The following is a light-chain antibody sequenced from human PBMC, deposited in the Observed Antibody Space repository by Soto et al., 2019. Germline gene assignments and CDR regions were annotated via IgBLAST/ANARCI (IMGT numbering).Light chain of an antibody. CDR3: SSYAGSNNRFV. CDR1: SSDVGGYNY. J-gene: IGLJ1*01. V-gene: IGLV2-8*01. CDR2: GVS. Sequence: QSALTQPPSASGSPGQSVTISCTGTSSDVGGYNYVSWYQQHPGKAPKLMIYGVSKRPSGVPDRFSGSKSGNTASLTVSGLQAEDEADYYCSSYAGSNNRFVFGTGTKLTVL.